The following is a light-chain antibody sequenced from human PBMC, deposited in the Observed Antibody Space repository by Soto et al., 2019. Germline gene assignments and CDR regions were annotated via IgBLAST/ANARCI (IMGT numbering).Light chain of an antibody. J-gene: IGKJ2*01. V-gene: IGKV1-5*01. Sequence: DIQMTQSPSTLSASVGDRVTITCRASQSISSWLAWYQQKPGKAPNLLIYDASSLESGVPSRFSGSGSGTEFTLTISSLQPDDFATYYCQQFNGYPYTFAQGTKVDIK. CDR3: QQFNGYPYT. CDR2: DAS. CDR1: QSISSW.